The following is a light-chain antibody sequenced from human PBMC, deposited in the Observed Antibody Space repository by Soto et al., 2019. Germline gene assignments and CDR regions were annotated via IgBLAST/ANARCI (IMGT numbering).Light chain of an antibody. V-gene: IGKV1-9*01. J-gene: IGKJ1*01. CDR2: AAS. CDR3: QQLRT. Sequence: IQLTQSPSSLSASVGDRVTITCRASQGISSYLAWYQQKPGKAPKLLIYAASTLQSGVPSRFSGSGSGTDFTLTIRSLQPEDFATYYCQQLRTFGQGTKVEIK. CDR1: QGISSY.